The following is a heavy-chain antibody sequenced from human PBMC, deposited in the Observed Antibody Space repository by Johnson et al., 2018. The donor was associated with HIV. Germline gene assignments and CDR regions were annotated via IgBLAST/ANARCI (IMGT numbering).Heavy chain of an antibody. CDR2: ISYDGSNK. Sequence: QVQLVESGGGLVQPGGSLRLSCAASGFTFSSYWMSWVRQAPGKGLEWVAVISYDGSNKYYADSVKGRFTISRDNAKNSLYLQMNSLRAEDTALYYCARRGGSGWSAFDIWGQGTMVTVSS. CDR3: ARRGGSGWSAFDI. CDR1: GFTFSSYW. V-gene: IGHV3-30*03. J-gene: IGHJ3*02. D-gene: IGHD6-19*01.